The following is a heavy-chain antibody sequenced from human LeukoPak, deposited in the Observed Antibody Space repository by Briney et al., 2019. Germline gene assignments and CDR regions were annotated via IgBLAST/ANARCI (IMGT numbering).Heavy chain of an antibody. Sequence: ASVKVSCKASGYTFTSYYMHWVRQAPGQGLEWMGRINPNSGGTNYAQKFQGRVTMTRDTSISTAYMELSRLRSDDTAVYYCARDTYYYDSSGYYYFTYWGQGTLVTVSS. CDR2: INPNSGGT. CDR1: GYTFTSYY. J-gene: IGHJ4*02. CDR3: ARDTYYYDSSGYYYFTY. D-gene: IGHD3-22*01. V-gene: IGHV1-2*06.